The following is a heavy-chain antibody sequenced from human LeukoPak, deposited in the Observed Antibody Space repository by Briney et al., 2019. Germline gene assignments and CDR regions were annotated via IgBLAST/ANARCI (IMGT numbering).Heavy chain of an antibody. J-gene: IGHJ3*02. Sequence: GASVKVSCKASGYTFTSYGISWVRQAPGQGLEWMERISAYNGNTNYAQKLQGRVTMTTDTSTSTAYMELRSLRSDDTAVYYCARATFTISIPDAFDIWGQGTMVTISS. V-gene: IGHV1-18*01. CDR1: GYTFTSYG. CDR3: ARATFTISIPDAFDI. CDR2: ISAYNGNT. D-gene: IGHD3-9*01.